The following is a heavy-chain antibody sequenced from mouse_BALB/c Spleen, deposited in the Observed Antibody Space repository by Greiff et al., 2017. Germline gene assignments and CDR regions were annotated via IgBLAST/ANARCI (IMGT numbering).Heavy chain of an antibody. CDR2: ILPGSGST. V-gene: IGHV1-9*01. CDR1: GYTFSSYW. Sequence: VQLQQSGAELMKPGASVKISCKATGYTFSSYWIEWVKQRPGHGLEWIGEILPGSGSTNYNEKFKGKATFTADTSSNTAYMQLSSLTSEDSAVYYCARSRPGVYWYFDVWGAGTTVTVSS. CDR3: ARSRPGVYWYFDV. J-gene: IGHJ1*01.